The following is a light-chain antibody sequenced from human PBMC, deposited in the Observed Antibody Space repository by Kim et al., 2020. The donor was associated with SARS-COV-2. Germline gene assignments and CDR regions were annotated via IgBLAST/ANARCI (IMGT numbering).Light chain of an antibody. J-gene: IGKJ1*01. CDR1: QTIKNR. V-gene: IGKV3-15*01. CDR2: DAT. Sequence: SPVEGATRSCRASQTIKNRLVWYQPKPGQAPRLLIYDATTRATGVPARFIGSGSETDFTLTISNLQSEDFAVYFCQQSNNWPPLTFGQGTKVDIK. CDR3: QQSNNWPPLT.